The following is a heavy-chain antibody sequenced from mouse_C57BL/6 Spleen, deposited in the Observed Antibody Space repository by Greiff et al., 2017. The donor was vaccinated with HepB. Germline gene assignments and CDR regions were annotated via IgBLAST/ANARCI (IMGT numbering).Heavy chain of an antibody. CDR2: IYPGSGNT. V-gene: IGHV1-66*01. J-gene: IGHJ2*01. CDR1: GYSFTSYY. D-gene: IGHD2-5*01. Sequence: QVQLKESGPELVKPGASVKISCKASGYSFTSYYIHWVKQRPGQGLEWIGWIYPGSGNTKYNEKFKGKATLTADTSSSTAYMQLSSLTSEDSAVYYCAREIYSNLDYWGQGTTLTVSS. CDR3: AREIYSNLDY.